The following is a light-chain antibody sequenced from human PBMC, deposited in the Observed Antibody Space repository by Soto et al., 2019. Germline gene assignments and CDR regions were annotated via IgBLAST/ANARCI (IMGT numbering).Light chain of an antibody. CDR1: SSDVGGYNY. V-gene: IGLV2-14*01. J-gene: IGLJ1*01. CDR3: SSYTSSSTLDV. Sequence: QSALTQPASVSGSPGQSITISCTGTSSDVGGYNYVSWYQQHPGKAPKLMIYAVSNRPSGVSNRFSGSKSGNTASLTISGLQAEDDADYYCSSYTSSSTLDVFGTGTKLTVL. CDR2: AVS.